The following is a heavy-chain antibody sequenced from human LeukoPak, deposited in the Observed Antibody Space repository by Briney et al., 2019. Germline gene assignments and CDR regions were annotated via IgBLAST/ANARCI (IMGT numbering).Heavy chain of an antibody. J-gene: IGHJ4*02. CDR3: ARDMGLQWPHNSDY. V-gene: IGHV1-18*01. CDR2: ISAYNGNT. D-gene: IGHD6-19*01. CDR1: GYTFTSYG. Sequence: ASVKVSCKASGYTFTSYGISWVRQAPGQGLEWMAWISAYNGNTNYAQKLQGRVTMTTDTSTSTAYMELRSLRSDDTAVYYCARDMGLQWPHNSDYWGQGTLVTVSS.